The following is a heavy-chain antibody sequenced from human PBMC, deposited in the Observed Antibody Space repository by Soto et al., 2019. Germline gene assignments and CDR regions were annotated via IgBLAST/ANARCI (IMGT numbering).Heavy chain of an antibody. CDR2: ISGSGGST. Sequence: PXESLRLSCAASGFTFSSYAMSWVRQAPGKGLEWVSAISGSGGSTYYADSVKGRFTISRDNSKNTLYLQMNRLRAEDTAVYYCAKVMITFGGVIGFYFDYWGQGTLVTVSS. D-gene: IGHD3-16*01. V-gene: IGHV3-23*01. CDR3: AKVMITFGGVIGFYFDY. J-gene: IGHJ4*02. CDR1: GFTFSSYA.